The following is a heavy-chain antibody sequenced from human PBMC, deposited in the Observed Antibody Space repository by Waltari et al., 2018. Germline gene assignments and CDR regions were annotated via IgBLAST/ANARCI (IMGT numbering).Heavy chain of an antibody. J-gene: IGHJ3*02. CDR3: ARVLYDSSGYYYGNHDAFDI. CDR2: IYYSGST. CDR1: GGSISSHY. D-gene: IGHD3-22*01. V-gene: IGHV4-59*11. Sequence: QVQLQESGPGLVKPSETLSLTCTVSGGSISSHYWSWIRQPPGKGLEWIGYIYYSGSTNYNPSLKSRVTISVDTSKNQFSLKLSSVTAADTAMYYCARVLYDSSGYYYGNHDAFDIWGQGTMVTVSS.